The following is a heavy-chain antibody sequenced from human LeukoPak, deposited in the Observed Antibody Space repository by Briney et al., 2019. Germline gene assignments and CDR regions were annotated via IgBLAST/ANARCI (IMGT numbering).Heavy chain of an antibody. D-gene: IGHD3-16*01. Sequence: SETLSLTCTVSGGSISSGTHYYNWIRQHPGKGLEWIGYIYYTGVTSYNPSLKSRVTMSVDTSMNQVSLKLSFLTAADTAVYYCAASSGVTLGRFWGQGTLVTVSS. J-gene: IGHJ4*02. V-gene: IGHV4-31*03. CDR3: AASSGVTLGRF. CDR2: IYYTGVT. CDR1: GGSISSGTHY.